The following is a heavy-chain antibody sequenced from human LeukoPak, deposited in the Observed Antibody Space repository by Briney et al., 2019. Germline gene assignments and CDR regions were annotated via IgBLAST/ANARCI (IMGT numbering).Heavy chain of an antibody. J-gene: IGHJ4*02. D-gene: IGHD6-13*01. CDR1: GFTFDDYA. V-gene: IGHV3-9*01. CDR3: AKDIGIAGDY. Sequence: PGRSLRLSCAASGFTFDDYAMHWVRRAPGKGLEWVSGISWNSGSIGYADSVKGRFTISRDNAKNSLYLQMNSLRAEDTALYYCAKDIGIAGDYWGQGTLVTVSS. CDR2: ISWNSGSI.